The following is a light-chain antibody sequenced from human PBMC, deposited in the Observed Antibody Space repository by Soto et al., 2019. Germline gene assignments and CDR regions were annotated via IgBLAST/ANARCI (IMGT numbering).Light chain of an antibody. V-gene: IGKV3-11*01. J-gene: IGKJ5*01. CDR1: QSISSY. Sequence: EIVLTQSPATLSLSPGERATLSCRASQSISSYLDWYQQKRGQAPRLLIYDASKMATGIPARFSGSGSGTGFTLAISSLEPEDFAVYYCQQRCNLPITFGQGTRLEIK. CDR3: QQRCNLPIT. CDR2: DAS.